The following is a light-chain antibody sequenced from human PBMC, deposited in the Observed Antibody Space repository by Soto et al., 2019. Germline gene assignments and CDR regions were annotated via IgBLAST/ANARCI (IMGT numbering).Light chain of an antibody. Sequence: DIQMTQSPSTLSASVGDEVTITCRASQSISSWLAWYQQKPGKAPKLLIYDASSLESGVPSRFSGSGSGTEFTLTIDGLQPNDSATYYCQQYNNYLITFGQGTRLEMK. CDR3: QQYNNYLIT. CDR2: DAS. J-gene: IGKJ5*01. V-gene: IGKV1-5*01. CDR1: QSISSW.